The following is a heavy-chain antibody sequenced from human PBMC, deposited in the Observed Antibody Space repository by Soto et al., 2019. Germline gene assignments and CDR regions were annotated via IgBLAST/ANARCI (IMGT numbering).Heavy chain of an antibody. V-gene: IGHV3-30*03. CDR3: VRGDPYYDMDV. CDR2: ISYDGSNK. Sequence: QVQLVESGGGVVQPGRSLRLSCVASGFSSSNYFMHWVRQAPGKGQEWVAAISYDGSNKHYLDAVKGRFPISRDNSKNTLYLLMNSLRGEETAVYSCVRGDPYYDMDVWGQGTTVTVSS. CDR1: GFSSSNYF. J-gene: IGHJ6*02.